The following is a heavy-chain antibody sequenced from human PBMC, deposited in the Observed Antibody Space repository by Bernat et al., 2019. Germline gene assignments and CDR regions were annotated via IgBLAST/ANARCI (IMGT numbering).Heavy chain of an antibody. V-gene: IGHV4-34*01. D-gene: IGHD4-17*01. CDR2: INHSGST. J-gene: IGHJ4*02. Sequence: QVQLQQWGAGLLKPSETLSLTCAVYGGSFSGYYWSWIRQPPGKGLEWIGEINHSGSTNYHPSLKIRVTISVDTSKNQFSLKLSSVTAADTAVYYCARGGGRLTTVTPMDYWGQGTLVTVSS. CDR3: ARGGGRLTTVTPMDY. CDR1: GGSFSGYY.